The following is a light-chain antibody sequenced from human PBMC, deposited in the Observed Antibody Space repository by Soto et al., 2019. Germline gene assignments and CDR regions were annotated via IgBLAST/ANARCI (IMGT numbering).Light chain of an antibody. CDR3: SSSTCSSPPL. V-gene: IGLV2-14*01. J-gene: IGLJ2*01. CDR1: SSDVGGYNY. Sequence: QSVLTQPASVSGSPGQSITISCTGTSSDVGGYNYVSWYQQHPGKAPKLMIYDVSNRPSRVSNHFSGSKSGNTASLTISGLQAEDEAHHYCSSSTCSSPPLFGGWTKLTFL. CDR2: DVS.